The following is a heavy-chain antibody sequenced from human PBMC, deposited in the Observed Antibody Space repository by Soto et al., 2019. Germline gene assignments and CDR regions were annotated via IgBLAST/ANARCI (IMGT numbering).Heavy chain of an antibody. D-gene: IGHD2-21*02. CDR3: AKDRLVLSYFYYGMDV. Sequence: EVQLLESVGGLVQPGGSLRLSCVASGYTFSNYALSWVRQAPGKGLEWVSGISDSGGSTYHADSVKGRFTISRDNSKNTLYLQMNSLRAEDTAVYYCAKDRLVLSYFYYGMDVWGQGTTVTVSS. CDR1: GYTFSNYA. CDR2: ISDSGGST. J-gene: IGHJ6*02. V-gene: IGHV3-23*01.